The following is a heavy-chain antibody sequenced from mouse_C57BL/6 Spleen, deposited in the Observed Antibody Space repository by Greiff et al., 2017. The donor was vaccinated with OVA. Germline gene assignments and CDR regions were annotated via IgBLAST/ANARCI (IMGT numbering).Heavy chain of an antibody. Sequence: QVQLQQPGAELVKPGASVKLSCKASGYTFTSYWMQWVKQRPGQGLEWIGEIDPSDSYTNYNQKFKGKATLTVDTSSSTAYMQLSSLTSEDSAVYYCEKRGGRTHYFDYWGQGTTLTVSS. CDR1: GYTFTSYW. CDR3: EKRGGRTHYFDY. CDR2: IDPSDSYT. J-gene: IGHJ2*01. V-gene: IGHV1-50*01.